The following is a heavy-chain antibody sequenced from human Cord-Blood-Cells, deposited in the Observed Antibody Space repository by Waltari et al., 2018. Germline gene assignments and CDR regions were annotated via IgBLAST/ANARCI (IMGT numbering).Heavy chain of an antibody. CDR3: ARGQGHSYSGSYYFDY. Sequence: QVQLVQSGAEVKKPGASVKVSCKASGYTFTGYYMHWVRQAPGQGLEWMGWINPNSGGTNYAQKFQGRVTMTRDTSISTAYMELSRLRSDDTAVYYCARGQGHSYSGSYYFDYWGQGTLVTVSS. CDR2: INPNSGGT. V-gene: IGHV1-2*02. D-gene: IGHD1-26*01. J-gene: IGHJ4*02. CDR1: GYTFTGYY.